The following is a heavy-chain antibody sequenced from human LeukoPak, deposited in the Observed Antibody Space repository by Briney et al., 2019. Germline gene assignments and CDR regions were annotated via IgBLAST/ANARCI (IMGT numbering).Heavy chain of an antibody. J-gene: IGHJ6*03. CDR1: GGSISSYY. Sequence: SETLSLTCTVSGGSISSYYWSWIRQPPGKGVEWIGHIYYSGSTNYNPSLKSRVTISVDTSKNQFSLKLSSVTAADTAVYYCARRRWAYYDFWSGCPYYMDVWGKGTTVTVSS. D-gene: IGHD3-3*01. CDR3: ARRRWAYYDFWSGCPYYMDV. CDR2: IYYSGST. V-gene: IGHV4-59*01.